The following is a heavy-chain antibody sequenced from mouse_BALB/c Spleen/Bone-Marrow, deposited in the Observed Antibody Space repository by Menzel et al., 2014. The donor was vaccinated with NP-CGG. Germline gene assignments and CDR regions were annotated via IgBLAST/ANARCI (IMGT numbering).Heavy chain of an antibody. Sequence: EVQGVESGGGLVKPGGSLKLSCAAPGFTFSDYYMFWVRQTPEKRLEWVATISDDGGNTYYRDSVKGRFTISRDNAKNKLNLQMSSLKSEDTATYHCARETGPRAMDYWGQGTSVTVSS. D-gene: IGHD4-1*01. CDR3: ARETGPRAMDY. CDR1: GFTFSDYY. J-gene: IGHJ4*01. CDR2: ISDDGGNT. V-gene: IGHV5-4*02.